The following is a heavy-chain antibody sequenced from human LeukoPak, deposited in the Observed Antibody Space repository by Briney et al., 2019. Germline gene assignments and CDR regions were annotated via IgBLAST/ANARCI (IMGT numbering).Heavy chain of an antibody. V-gene: IGHV4-61*01. D-gene: IGHD3-10*01. Sequence: SETLSLTCTVSGGSVSSGSYYWSWIRQPPGKGLEWIGYIYYSGSTNYNPSLKSRVTISVDTSKSQFSLKLSSVTAADTAVYYCARIPRITMVRGVPVGAFDIWGQGTMVTVSS. J-gene: IGHJ3*02. CDR1: GGSVSSGSYY. CDR3: ARIPRITMVRGVPVGAFDI. CDR2: IYYSGST.